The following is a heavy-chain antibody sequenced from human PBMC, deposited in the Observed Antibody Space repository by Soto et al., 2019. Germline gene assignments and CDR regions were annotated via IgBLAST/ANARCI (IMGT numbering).Heavy chain of an antibody. D-gene: IGHD3-10*01. J-gene: IGHJ5*02. CDR2: IYHSGST. Sequence: QVQLQESGPGLVKPSQTLSLTCTVSGDSISRGGYYWNWIRQHPRKGLEWIGYIYHSGSTNYNPSRTSRVTIAVDKDQNQLSPALSRVTAADTAIYYCAGDGAGAVGLGWFVPWGQGILVTVSS. CDR3: AGDGAGAVGLGWFVP. V-gene: IGHV4-31*03. CDR1: GDSISRGGYY.